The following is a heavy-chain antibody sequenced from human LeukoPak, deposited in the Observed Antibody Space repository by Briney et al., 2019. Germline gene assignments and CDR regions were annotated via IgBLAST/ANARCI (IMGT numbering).Heavy chain of an antibody. Sequence: SETLSLTCTVSGGSISSSNYYWSWIRQPPGKGLEWIGEINHSGSTNYNPSLKSRVTISVDTSKNQFSLKLSSVTAADTAVYYCARGRSYDYVWGSYRRALNWFDPWGQGTLVTVSS. D-gene: IGHD3-16*02. J-gene: IGHJ5*02. CDR1: GGSISSSNYY. V-gene: IGHV4-39*07. CDR2: INHSGST. CDR3: ARGRSYDYVWGSYRRALNWFDP.